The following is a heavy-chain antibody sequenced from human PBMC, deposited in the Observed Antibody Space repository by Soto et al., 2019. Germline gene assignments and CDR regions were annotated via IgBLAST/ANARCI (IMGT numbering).Heavy chain of an antibody. J-gene: IGHJ4*02. D-gene: IGHD6-19*01. CDR2: IYTSGST. V-gene: IGHV4-4*07. CDR3: ARDSYSSGWSLPFDY. CDR1: GGSISSYY. Sequence: SETLSLTCTVSGGSISSYYWSWIRQPAGKGLEWIGRIYTSGSTNYNPSLKSRVTMSVDTSKNQFSLKLSSVTAADTAVYYCARDSYSSGWSLPFDYWGQGTLVTVSS.